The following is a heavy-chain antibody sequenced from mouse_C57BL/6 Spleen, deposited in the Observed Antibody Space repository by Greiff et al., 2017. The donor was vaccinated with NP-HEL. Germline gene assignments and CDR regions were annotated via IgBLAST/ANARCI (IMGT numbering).Heavy chain of an antibody. CDR2: IYPGSGNT. J-gene: IGHJ4*01. D-gene: IGHD2-5*01. V-gene: IGHV1-76*01. CDR1: GYTFTDYY. CDR3: ARGDYSNYYSYAMDY. Sequence: VQLQQSGAELVRPGASVKLSCKASGYTFTDYYINWVKQRPGQGLEWIARIYPGSGNTYYNEKFKGKATLTAEKSSSTAYMQLSSLTSEDSAVYFCARGDYSNYYSYAMDYWGQGTSVTVSS.